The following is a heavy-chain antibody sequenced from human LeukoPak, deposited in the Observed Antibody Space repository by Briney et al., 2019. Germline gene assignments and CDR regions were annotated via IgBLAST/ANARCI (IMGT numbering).Heavy chain of an antibody. D-gene: IGHD3-22*01. Sequence: GGSLRLSCAASGFTFGSYAMNWVRQAPGEGLEWVSTISDSGGDTHYADSVKGRFTISRDNSKNTLYLQMNSLTVEDTAVYYCAKDGSSSSTYYFYFDYWGQGTLVTVSS. CDR2: ISDSGGDT. J-gene: IGHJ4*02. CDR1: GFTFGSYA. CDR3: AKDGSSSSTYYFYFDY. V-gene: IGHV3-23*01.